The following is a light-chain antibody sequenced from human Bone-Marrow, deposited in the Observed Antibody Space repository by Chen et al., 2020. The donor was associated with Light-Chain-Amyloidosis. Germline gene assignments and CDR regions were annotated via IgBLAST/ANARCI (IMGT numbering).Light chain of an antibody. V-gene: IGKV3-11*01. CDR2: DAS. CDR3: QQRSSWPK. CDR1: QSIATY. J-gene: IGKJ1*01. Sequence: EIVLTQSPAPLSLAPVERATLSFRASQSIATYLAWFQQRPGQPPRVLMYDASTRATGIPARFSGSGSGTDFTLTVSRLEPEDFAVYYCQQRSSWPKFGQGTRLE.